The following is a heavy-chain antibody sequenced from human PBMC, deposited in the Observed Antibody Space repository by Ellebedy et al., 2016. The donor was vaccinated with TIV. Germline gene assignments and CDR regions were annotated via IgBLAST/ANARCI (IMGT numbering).Heavy chain of an antibody. V-gene: IGHV3-21*01. CDR3: VRGGRAMVYYFFMDV. J-gene: IGHJ6*03. D-gene: IGHD2-8*01. Sequence: PGGSLRLSCAASGFNFGPFAMTWVRQAPGKGLEWVSSISSSGSQIFYADAVKGRFTVSRDNAKSSLFLQMNSLGADDTGVYYCVRGGRAMVYYFFMDVWGEGTTVTVSS. CDR1: GFNFGPFA. CDR2: ISSSGSQI.